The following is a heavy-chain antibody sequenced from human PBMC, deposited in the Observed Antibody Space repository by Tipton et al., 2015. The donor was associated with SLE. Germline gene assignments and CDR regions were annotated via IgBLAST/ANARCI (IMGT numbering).Heavy chain of an antibody. CDR3: ARHTYSIGWVDR. D-gene: IGHD6-19*01. Sequence: TLSLTCTVSGVSISSTSYYWAWIRQPPGKGLQWIGSAFYSGSTYHNPSLKSRVTMSLDTSKNQFSLKLTSVTAADTAIYYCARHTYSIGWVDRWGQGTLVTVSS. CDR2: AFYSGST. V-gene: IGHV4-39*07. J-gene: IGHJ5*02. CDR1: GVSISSTSYY.